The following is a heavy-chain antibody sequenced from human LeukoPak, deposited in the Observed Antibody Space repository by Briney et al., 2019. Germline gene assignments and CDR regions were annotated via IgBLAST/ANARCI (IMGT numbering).Heavy chain of an antibody. V-gene: IGHV3-33*01. CDR1: GFTFSSYG. Sequence: GGSLRLSCAASGFTFSSYGMHWVRQAPGKGLEWVAVIWYDGSNKYYADSVKGRFTISRDNSKNTLYLQMNSLRAEDTAVYYCAREAAGAAVVTNRYYMDVWGKGTTVTVSS. J-gene: IGHJ6*03. D-gene: IGHD4-23*01. CDR3: AREAAGAAVVTNRYYMDV. CDR2: IWYDGSNK.